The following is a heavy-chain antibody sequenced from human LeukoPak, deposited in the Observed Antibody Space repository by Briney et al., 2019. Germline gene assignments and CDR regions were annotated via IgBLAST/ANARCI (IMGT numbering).Heavy chain of an antibody. D-gene: IGHD3-10*01. CDR3: ARSYGSGSYYMFFDY. CDR1: GFTFSSYG. J-gene: IGHJ4*02. V-gene: IGHV3-30*03. CDR2: ISYDGSNK. Sequence: GGSLRLSCAASGFTFSSYGMHWVRQAPGKGLEWVAVISYDGSNKYYADSVKGRFTISRDNSKNTLYLQMNSLRAEDTAVYYCARSYGSGSYYMFFDYWGQGTLVTVSS.